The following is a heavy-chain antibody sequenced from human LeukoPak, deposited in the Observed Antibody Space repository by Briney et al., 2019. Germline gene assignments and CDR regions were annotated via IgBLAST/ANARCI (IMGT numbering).Heavy chain of an antibody. V-gene: IGHV1-8*03. D-gene: IGHD3-10*01. CDR1: GYTFTNYD. Sequence: ASVKVSCKTSGYTFTNYDINWVRQATGQGLEWMGWMNPNSGNTGYAQKFQGRVTITRDTSISTAYMELSSLTSEDTAVSYCARDGDYYGSGNFWGQGTLVTVSS. CDR2: MNPNSGNT. J-gene: IGHJ4*02. CDR3: ARDGDYYGSGNF.